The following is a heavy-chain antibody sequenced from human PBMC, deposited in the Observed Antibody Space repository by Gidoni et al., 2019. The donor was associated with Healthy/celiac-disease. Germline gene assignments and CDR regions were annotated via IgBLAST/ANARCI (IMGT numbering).Heavy chain of an antibody. D-gene: IGHD5-18*01. J-gene: IGHJ6*02. CDR2: INPNSGGT. Sequence: QVQLVQSGAEVKKPGASVKVSCKASGYTFTAYYMPCMRQAPGQGLEWMGWINPNSGGTNYAQKFQGRVTMTRDTSISTAYMELSRLRSDDTAVYYCARGPEQLWSRFGIDYYYGMDVWGQGTTVTVSS. V-gene: IGHV1-2*02. CDR3: ARGPEQLWSRFGIDYYYGMDV. CDR1: GYTFTAYY.